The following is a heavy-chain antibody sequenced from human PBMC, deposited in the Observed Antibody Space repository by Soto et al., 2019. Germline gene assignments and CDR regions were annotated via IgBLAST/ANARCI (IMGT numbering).Heavy chain of an antibody. Sequence: QLQLQESGSGLVKPSQTLSLTCAVSGGSISSGDFSWNWIRQPPGMGLEYIGYIYYGGSTYYNPSLQSRVTMAVDRSRNQFSLKLNSVTAADTAVYYCARVRREYDNSGPVDYWGQGTLVTVSS. V-gene: IGHV4-30-2*01. CDR1: GGSISSGDFS. CDR2: IYYGGST. CDR3: ARVRREYDNSGPVDY. J-gene: IGHJ4*02. D-gene: IGHD3-22*01.